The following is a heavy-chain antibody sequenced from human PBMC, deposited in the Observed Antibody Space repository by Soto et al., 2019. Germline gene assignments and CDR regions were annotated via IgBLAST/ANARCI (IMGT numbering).Heavy chain of an antibody. J-gene: IGHJ6*02. CDR2: IYHSGST. D-gene: IGHD4-17*01. V-gene: IGHV4-39*07. Sequence: PSETLSLTCTVSGASISTRNYYWAWIRQPPGKGLEWIGSIYHSGSTYYNPSLKSRVTISVDRSKNQFSLKLSSVTAADTAVYYCARAHYGDYGYGMDVWGQGTTVTVSS. CDR3: ARAHYGDYGYGMDV. CDR1: GASISTRNYY.